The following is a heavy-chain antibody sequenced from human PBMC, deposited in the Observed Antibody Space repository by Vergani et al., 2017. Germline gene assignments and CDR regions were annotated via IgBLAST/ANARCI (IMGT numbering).Heavy chain of an antibody. CDR3: ARQRPGSGWSPGDFDD. V-gene: IGHV4-59*11. J-gene: IGHJ4*02. CDR1: FDSIRNLY. Sequence: QVPLQESGPGLVKSSETLSLTCSVSFDSIRNLYCNWIRQPPGKGLEWIGSIHYSENTNYNPSLKTRVTISVDTSKNQFSLTLTSVTAADTAGYFCARQRPGSGWSPGDFDDWGQGILVTVSS. D-gene: IGHD6-19*01. CDR2: IHYSENT.